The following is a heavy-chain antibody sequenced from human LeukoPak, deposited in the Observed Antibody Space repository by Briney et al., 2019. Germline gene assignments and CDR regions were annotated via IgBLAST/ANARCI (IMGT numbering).Heavy chain of an antibody. CDR2: IYYSGST. J-gene: IGHJ6*02. CDR1: GGSISSGGYN. CDR3: ARALPRVAYGMDV. V-gene: IGHV4-31*03. Sequence: SETLSLTCTVSGGSISSGGYNWSWIRQHPGKGLECIGYIYYSGSTYYNPSLKSRVTISVDRSKNQFSLKLSSVTAADTAVYYCARALPRVAYGMDVWGQGTTVTVSS.